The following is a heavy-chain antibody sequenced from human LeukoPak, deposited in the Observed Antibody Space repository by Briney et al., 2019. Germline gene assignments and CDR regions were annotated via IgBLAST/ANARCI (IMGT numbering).Heavy chain of an antibody. Sequence: GASVKVSCKASGYTFTSYAMHWVRQAPGQRLEWMGWINAGNGNTKYSQKFQGRVTITRDTSASTAYMELSSLRSEDTAVYYCARDPGYGDSLGSYWGQGTLVTVSS. J-gene: IGHJ4*02. V-gene: IGHV1-3*01. D-gene: IGHD4-17*01. CDR1: GYTFTSYA. CDR3: ARDPGYGDSLGSY. CDR2: INAGNGNT.